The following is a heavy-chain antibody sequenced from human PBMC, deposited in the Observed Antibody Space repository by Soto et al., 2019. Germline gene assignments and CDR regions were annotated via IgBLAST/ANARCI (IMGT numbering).Heavy chain of an antibody. D-gene: IGHD1-26*01. CDR2: IKQDGSEN. CDR1: GFTFSGFW. J-gene: IGHJ6*02. CDR3: ARDRGNGYYRPETWGMDV. Sequence: EVQLVESGEGLVQPGGSLRPSCGASGFTFSGFWMSWVRRAPGKGLEWVVNIKQDGSENFYAGSVRGRFSISRDNVRNSLYLQMNSLRAEDTAVYFGARDRGNGYYRPETWGMDVWGQGTTVTVSS. V-gene: IGHV3-7*05.